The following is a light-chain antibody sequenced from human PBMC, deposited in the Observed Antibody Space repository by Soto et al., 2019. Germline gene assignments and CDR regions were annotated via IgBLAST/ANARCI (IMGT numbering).Light chain of an antibody. V-gene: IGKV3-20*01. J-gene: IGKJ1*01. CDR1: QSVRDNY. CDR3: QQYRDSPGT. CDR2: DTS. Sequence: EIVLTQSPGTLSLSPGERGTLSCRASQSVRDNYFAWYQQKPGQAPSLLIYDTSRRATGVPDRFTGSGSGTDLALTISRVEAEDFAMYFCQQYRDSPGTFGQGTKVEIK.